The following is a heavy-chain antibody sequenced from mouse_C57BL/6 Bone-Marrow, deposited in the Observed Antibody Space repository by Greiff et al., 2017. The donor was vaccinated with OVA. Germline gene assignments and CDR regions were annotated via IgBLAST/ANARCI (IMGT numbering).Heavy chain of an antibody. CDR2: IYPGDGDT. V-gene: IGHV1-82*01. J-gene: IGHJ3*01. CDR3: ARGVYYDYEGWFAY. CDR1: GYAFSSSW. D-gene: IGHD2-4*01. Sequence: VQLVESGPELVKPGASVKISCKASGYAFSSSWMNWVKQRPGKGLEWIGRIYPGDGDTNYNGKFKGKATLTADKSSSTAYMQLSSLTSEDSAVYFCARGVYYDYEGWFAYWGQGTLVTVSA.